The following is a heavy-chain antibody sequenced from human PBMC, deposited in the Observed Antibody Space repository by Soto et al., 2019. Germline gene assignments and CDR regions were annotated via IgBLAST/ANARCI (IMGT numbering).Heavy chain of an antibody. CDR3: SRLWTYYDSRGSISYPAS. Sequence: GGSLRLSCEASGFTFRSYWMTWVRQAPGKGLEWVANIRHDGSEVYYVDSVTGRFTISRDNTKISLYLQMMSLRAEDAAVYYFSRLWTYYDSRGSISYPASWLQRTLVTVSP. CDR2: IRHDGSEV. J-gene: IGHJ5*02. D-gene: IGHD3-16*01. V-gene: IGHV3-7*01. CDR1: GFTFRSYW.